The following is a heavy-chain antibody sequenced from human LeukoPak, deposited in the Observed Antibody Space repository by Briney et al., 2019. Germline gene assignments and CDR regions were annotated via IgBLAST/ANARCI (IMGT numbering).Heavy chain of an antibody. D-gene: IGHD6-6*01. Sequence: WASVKVSCKASGYTFTSYYMHWVRQAPGQGLEWMGWINPNTGGTDFAQKFQGRVTMTRDTSISTVYMELSRLRSDDTAMYYCASSLGIASRSPPGHWGQGSLVTVSS. V-gene: IGHV1-2*02. CDR1: GYTFTSYY. CDR3: ASSLGIASRSPPGH. CDR2: INPNTGGT. J-gene: IGHJ4*02.